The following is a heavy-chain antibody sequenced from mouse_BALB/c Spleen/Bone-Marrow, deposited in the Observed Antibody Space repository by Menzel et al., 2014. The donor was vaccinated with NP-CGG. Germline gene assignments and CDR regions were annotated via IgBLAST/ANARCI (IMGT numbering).Heavy chain of an antibody. CDR1: GYAFSNYW. V-gene: IGHV1-80*01. CDR2: IYPGDGDT. CDR3: ARGDGSTYYYAMDY. Sequence: VQLQQSGAELVRPGSSVKISCKASGYAFSNYWMNWVKQRPGQGLEWIGQIYPGDGDTNYNGKFKGKATLTADKSSSTAYMQLSSLTSEDSAVYFCARGDGSTYYYAMDYWGQGTSATVTS. J-gene: IGHJ4*01. D-gene: IGHD1-1*01.